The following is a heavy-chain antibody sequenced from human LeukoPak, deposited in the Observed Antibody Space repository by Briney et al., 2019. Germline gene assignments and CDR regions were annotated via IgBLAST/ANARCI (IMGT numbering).Heavy chain of an antibody. CDR2: IRGKDYGGTT. J-gene: IGHJ1*01. D-gene: IGHD2-2*01. V-gene: IGHV3-49*04. Sequence: GGSLRLSCSGSGFTFGDHAVSWVRQAPGKGLEWIGIIRGKDYGGTTEYAASVKGRFTISRENSKSIAYLEMSSLKTEDTAMYYCSRDCSSDGCLPYFEHWGQGTLVAVSS. CDR1: GFTFGDHA. CDR3: SRDCSSDGCLPYFEH.